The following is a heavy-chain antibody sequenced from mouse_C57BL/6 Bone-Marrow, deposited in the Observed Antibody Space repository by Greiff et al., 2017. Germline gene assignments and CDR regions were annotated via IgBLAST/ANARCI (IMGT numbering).Heavy chain of an antibody. CDR2: IDPENGDT. Sequence: EVQLQQSGAELVRPGVSVKLSCTASGFNIKDDYMHWVKQRPEQGLEWIGWIDPENGDTEYSSKFQGKATITADTSSNTAYLQLSSLTSEDTAVYYCTTISTVVATDFDYWGQGTTLTVSS. V-gene: IGHV14-4*01. J-gene: IGHJ2*01. CDR1: GFNIKDDY. D-gene: IGHD1-1*01. CDR3: TTISTVVATDFDY.